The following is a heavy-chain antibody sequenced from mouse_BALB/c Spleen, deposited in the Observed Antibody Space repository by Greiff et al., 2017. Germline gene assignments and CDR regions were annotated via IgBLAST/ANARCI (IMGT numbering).Heavy chain of an antibody. Sequence: EVKLMESGGGLVKPGGSLKLSCAASGFTFSDYYMYWVRQTPEKRLEWVATISDGGSYTYYPDSVKGRFTISRDNAKNNLYLQMSSLKSEDTAMYYCARGDGNYDFDYWGQGTTLTVSS. V-gene: IGHV5-4*02. D-gene: IGHD2-1*01. J-gene: IGHJ2*01. CDR1: GFTFSDYY. CDR2: ISDGGSYT. CDR3: ARGDGNYDFDY.